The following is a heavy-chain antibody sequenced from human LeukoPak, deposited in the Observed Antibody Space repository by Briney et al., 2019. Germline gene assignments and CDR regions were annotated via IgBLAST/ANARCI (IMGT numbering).Heavy chain of an antibody. D-gene: IGHD3-22*01. CDR2: INPNSGGA. V-gene: IGHV1-2*02. CDR3: ARTTYYYDSSGYLRY. J-gene: IGHJ4*02. CDR1: GYTFTGCY. Sequence: ASVKVSCKASGYTFTGCYMHWVRQAPGQGLEWMGWINPNSGGANYAQKFQGRVTMTRDTSISTAYMELSRLRSDDTAVYYCARTTYYYDSSGYLRYWGQGTLVTVSS.